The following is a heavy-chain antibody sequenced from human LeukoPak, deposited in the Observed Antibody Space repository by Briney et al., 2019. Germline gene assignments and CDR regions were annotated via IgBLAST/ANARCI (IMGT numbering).Heavy chain of an antibody. D-gene: IGHD2-2*01. Sequence: ASVKVSCKASGYTFTSYGISWVRQAPGQGLEWMGWISAYNGNTNYAQKLQGRVTMTTDTSTSTAYMELRSLRSDVTAVYYCARDQLPDIVVVLNYYYGMDVWGQGTTVTVSS. V-gene: IGHV1-18*01. J-gene: IGHJ6*02. CDR3: ARDQLPDIVVVLNYYYGMDV. CDR1: GYTFTSYG. CDR2: ISAYNGNT.